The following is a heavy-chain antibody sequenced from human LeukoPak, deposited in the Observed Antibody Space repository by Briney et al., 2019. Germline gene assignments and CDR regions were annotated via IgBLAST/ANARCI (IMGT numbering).Heavy chain of an antibody. CDR1: GFTFNMYS. Sequence: GGSLRLSCEASGFTFNMYSMAWVRQAPGKGLEWVSSISSTSAYIYYAESVKGRFSISRDNVDNVVHLQMSSLANEDTAVYYCARVAVAGPTGWFDSWGQGTLVTVSS. J-gene: IGHJ5*01. V-gene: IGHV3-21*01. CDR3: ARVAVAGPTGWFDS. CDR2: ISSTSAYI. D-gene: IGHD6-19*01.